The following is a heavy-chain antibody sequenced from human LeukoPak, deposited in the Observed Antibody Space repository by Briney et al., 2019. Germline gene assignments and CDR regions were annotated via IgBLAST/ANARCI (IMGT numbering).Heavy chain of an antibody. Sequence: GASVKVSCKASGYTFTSYGISWVRQAPGQGLEWMGWISAYNGNTNYAQKLQGRVTMTTDTSTSTAYMELRSLRSDDTAVYYCARDFYYYDTSGYLDFWGQGTLVTVSS. CDR2: ISAYNGNT. J-gene: IGHJ4*02. V-gene: IGHV1-18*01. CDR3: ARDFYYYDTSGYLDF. D-gene: IGHD3-22*01. CDR1: GYTFTSYG.